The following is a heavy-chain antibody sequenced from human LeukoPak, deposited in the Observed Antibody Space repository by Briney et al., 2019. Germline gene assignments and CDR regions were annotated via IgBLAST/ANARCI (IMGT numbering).Heavy chain of an antibody. V-gene: IGHV4-39*01. CDR3: ARHQLITMVRGVIIPSWFDP. J-gene: IGHJ5*02. CDR1: GGSISSSSYY. D-gene: IGHD3-10*01. CDR2: IYYSGST. Sequence: TPSETLSLTCTVSGGSISSSSYYWGWIRQPPGKGLEWIGSIYYSGSTYYNPSLKSRVTISVDTSKNQFSLKLSSVTAADTAVYYCARHQLITMVRGVIIPSWFDPWGQGTLVTVSP.